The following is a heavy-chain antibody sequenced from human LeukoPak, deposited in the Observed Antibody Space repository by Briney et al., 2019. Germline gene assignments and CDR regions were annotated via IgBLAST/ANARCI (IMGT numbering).Heavy chain of an antibody. J-gene: IGHJ6*02. CDR1: GFTFSDYY. V-gene: IGHV3-11*04. Sequence: GGSLRLSCAASGFTFSDYYMSWIRQAPGKGLEWVSYISSSGSTIYYADSVKGRFTISRDNAKNSLYLQMNSLRAEDTAVYYCASGTLGHHSSSSLSVYYYYGMDVWGQGTTVTVSS. CDR2: ISSSGSTI. D-gene: IGHD6-6*01. CDR3: ASGTLGHHSSSSLSVYYYYGMDV.